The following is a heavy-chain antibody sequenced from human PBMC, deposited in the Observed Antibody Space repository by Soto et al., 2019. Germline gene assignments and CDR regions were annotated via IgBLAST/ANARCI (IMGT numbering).Heavy chain of an antibody. CDR2: INPNSGGT. V-gene: IGHV1-2*02. J-gene: IGHJ6*02. D-gene: IGHD1-7*01. CDR3: ARVPTGTTSYYYGMDV. CDR1: GYTFTGYY. Sequence: QVQLVQSGAEVKKPGASVKVSCKASGYTFTGYYMHWVRQAPGQGLEWMGWINPNSGGTNYAQKFQGRVTMTRDTSISTAYMELSRLRYDDTAVYYCARVPTGTTSYYYGMDVWGQGTTVTVSS.